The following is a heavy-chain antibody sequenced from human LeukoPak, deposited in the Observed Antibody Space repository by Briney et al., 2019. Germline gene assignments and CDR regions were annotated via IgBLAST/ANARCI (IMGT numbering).Heavy chain of an antibody. V-gene: IGHV3-30*18. Sequence: GGSLRLSCAAAGFSFSSYAMHWVRQAPGTGLEWVTSISNDGSNERYADSVKGRFTISRDNPKNTLYLQMNSLRAEDTAVYYCVKDSSSSNYYYGLDVWGQGTTVTVSS. D-gene: IGHD6-6*01. CDR1: GFSFSSYA. CDR2: ISNDGSNE. J-gene: IGHJ6*02. CDR3: VKDSSSSNYYYGLDV.